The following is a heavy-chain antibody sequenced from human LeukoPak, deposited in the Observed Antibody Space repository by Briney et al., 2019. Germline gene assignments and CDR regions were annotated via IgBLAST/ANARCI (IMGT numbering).Heavy chain of an antibody. CDR3: ARDRGSTEFDY. D-gene: IGHD1-26*01. CDR1: GFTVSGNY. CDR2: IYSGGTT. J-gene: IGHJ4*02. V-gene: IGHV3-53*01. Sequence: GGSLRLSCAVSGFTVSGNYMSWVRQAPGKGLEWVSLIYSGGTTYYAESVKGRFTISRDNSKNTLYLQMNSLRAEDTAVYYCARDRGSTEFDYWGQGTLVTVSS.